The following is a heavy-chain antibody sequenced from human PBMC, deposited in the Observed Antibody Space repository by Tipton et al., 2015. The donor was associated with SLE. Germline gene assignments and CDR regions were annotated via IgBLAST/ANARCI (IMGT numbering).Heavy chain of an antibody. D-gene: IGHD3/OR15-3a*01. CDR3: AQRSSFSTGHYTD. J-gene: IGHJ4*02. Sequence: TLSLTCTVSGGSIVGNYWSWIRQPPGKGLEWVGYIYYSGSANYNPPLNSRVSISVDTSHNQFSRKLTSVTAADTAMYYCAQRSSFSTGHYTDWGQGTLVTVSS. CDR2: IYYSGSA. CDR1: GGSIVGNY. V-gene: IGHV4-59*03.